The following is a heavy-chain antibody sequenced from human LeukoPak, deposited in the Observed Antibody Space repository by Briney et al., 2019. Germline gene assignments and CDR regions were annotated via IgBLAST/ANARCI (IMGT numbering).Heavy chain of an antibody. V-gene: IGHV3-64D*09. Sequence: GGSLRLSCSVSGFSFSSYAMHWVRQAPGKGLEYVSSISSNGDSTYYADSVKGRFTISRDNSKNTLFLQMSSLRAEDTAVYYCVRAYGDGYNFGYWGQGTLVTVSS. D-gene: IGHD5-24*01. CDR3: VRAYGDGYNFGY. CDR2: ISSNGDST. CDR1: GFSFSSYA. J-gene: IGHJ4*02.